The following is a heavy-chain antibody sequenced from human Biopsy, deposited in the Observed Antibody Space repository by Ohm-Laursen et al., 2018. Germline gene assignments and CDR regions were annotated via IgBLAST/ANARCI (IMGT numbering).Heavy chain of an antibody. CDR3: GRSYGIMAAPVHL. CDR2: ISSGGSTI. CDR1: GFTFSDYQ. J-gene: IGHJ4*01. V-gene: IGHV3-11*01. D-gene: IGHD3-16*01. Sequence: GSLRLSCTASGFTFSDYQMSWIRQTPGKGLEWVSHISSGGSTIFHADSVKGRLTISRDDAKGSLYLQMTNLRAVDTAVYYCGRSYGIMAAPVHLWGQGTLVTVSS.